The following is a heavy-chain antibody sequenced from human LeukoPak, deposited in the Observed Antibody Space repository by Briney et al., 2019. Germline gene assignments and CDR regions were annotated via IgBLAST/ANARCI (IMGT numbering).Heavy chain of an antibody. Sequence: SVKVSCKASGGTFSSYAISWVRQAPGQGLEWMGGIIPIFGTANYAQKFQGRVTMTEDTSTDTAYMELSSLRSEDTAVYYCARVNYDSSGYYYFDYWGQGTLVTVSS. CDR1: GGTFSSYA. J-gene: IGHJ4*02. D-gene: IGHD3-22*01. CDR2: IIPIFGTA. V-gene: IGHV1-69*06. CDR3: ARVNYDSSGYYYFDY.